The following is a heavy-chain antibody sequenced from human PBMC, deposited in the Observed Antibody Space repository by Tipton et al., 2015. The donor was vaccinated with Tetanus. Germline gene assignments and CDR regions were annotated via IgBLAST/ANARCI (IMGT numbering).Heavy chain of an antibody. D-gene: IGHD3-10*01. CDR2: IYYSGST. J-gene: IGHJ3*02. V-gene: IGHV4-59*12. Sequence: TLSLTCTVSGGSISPYYWSWIRQPPGKGLEWIGYIYYSGSTNYNPSLESRVTISVDTSKNQFSLKLSSVTAADTAVYYCASHYGSGSDDAFDIWGQGTMVTVSS. CDR1: GGSISPYY. CDR3: ASHYGSGSDDAFDI.